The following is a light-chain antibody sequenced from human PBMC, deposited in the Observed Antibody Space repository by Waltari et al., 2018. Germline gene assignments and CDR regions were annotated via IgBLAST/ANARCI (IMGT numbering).Light chain of an antibody. J-gene: IGKJ2*01. V-gene: IGKV1-5*03. CDR3: QQHHNSPYT. CDR1: HTISDW. CDR2: KAS. Sequence: DVQMTHSPSTLSASVGDSVTIPCRASHTISDWLAWYQQKPGQAPHLLIYKASILESGVPARFSGSASGTEFTLTISSLQPDDFATYYCQQHHNSPYTFGQGTHLEIK.